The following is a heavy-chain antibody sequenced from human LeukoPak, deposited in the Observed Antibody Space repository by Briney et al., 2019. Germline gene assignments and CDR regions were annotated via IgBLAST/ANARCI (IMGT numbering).Heavy chain of an antibody. J-gene: IGHJ5*02. Sequence: SQTLSLTCAISGDSVSSDSGAWNWIRQSPSRGLEWLGRTYYRSKWFYDYPISVKSRITINPDTSKNQFSLHLTSVTPEDTAVYYCAREGAGFKSWGQGTLVTVSS. V-gene: IGHV6-1*01. CDR3: AREGAGFKS. CDR2: TYYRSKWFY. CDR1: GDSVSSDSGA. D-gene: IGHD6-19*01.